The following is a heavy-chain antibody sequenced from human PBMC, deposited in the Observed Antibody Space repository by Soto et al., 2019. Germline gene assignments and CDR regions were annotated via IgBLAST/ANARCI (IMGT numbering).Heavy chain of an antibody. CDR3: ARRITGTPPAGGGS. D-gene: IGHD1-20*01. J-gene: IGHJ5*02. CDR2: IRNIANSYTT. V-gene: IGHV3-72*01. Sequence: EVQLVESGGDLVQPGGSLRLSCAVSGFTFSDHYMDWVRQAPGKGLEWVGRIRNIANSYTTDYAASVKGRFTISRDDSKNLLYLQMNSLKTEDPAMYYCARRITGTPPAGGGSWGQGTLVTVSS. CDR1: GFTFSDHY.